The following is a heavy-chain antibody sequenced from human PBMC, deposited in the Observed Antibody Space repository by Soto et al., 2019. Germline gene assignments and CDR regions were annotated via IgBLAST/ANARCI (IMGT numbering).Heavy chain of an antibody. V-gene: IGHV1-69*06. Sequence: QVQLVQYGAEVKKPGSSVKVSCKASGGTFSTNPISWVRQAPGQGLEWMGGTGSGTGPGNHAQKFQGRLTITVDKSTSTVYMELSSLSSEDTAVYYCARRDSGGFYRYFDSWGQGTLVTVSS. CDR2: TGSGTGPG. D-gene: IGHD2-15*01. CDR1: GGTFSTNP. J-gene: IGHJ4*02. CDR3: ARRDSGGFYRYFDS.